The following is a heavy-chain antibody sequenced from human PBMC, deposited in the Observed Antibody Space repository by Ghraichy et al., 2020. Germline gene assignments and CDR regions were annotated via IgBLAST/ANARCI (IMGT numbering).Heavy chain of an antibody. CDR3: ARDLGTYYDFWSGYPPPGWFDP. J-gene: IGHJ5*02. D-gene: IGHD3-3*01. Sequence: SQTLSLTCTVSGGSVSSGSYYWSWIRQPPGKGLEWIGYIYYSGSTNYNPSLKSRVTISVDTSKNQFSLKLSSVTAADTAVYYCARDLGTYYDFWSGYPPPGWFDPWGQGTLVTVSS. CDR2: IYYSGST. CDR1: GGSVSSGSYY. V-gene: IGHV4-61*01.